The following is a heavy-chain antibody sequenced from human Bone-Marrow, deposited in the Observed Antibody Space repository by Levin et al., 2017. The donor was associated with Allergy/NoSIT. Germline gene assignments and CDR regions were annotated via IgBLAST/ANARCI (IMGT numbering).Heavy chain of an antibody. J-gene: IGHJ3*02. Sequence: GESLKISCAASGFNFHTFSMHWVRQAPNKGLEWLAVISYDGSNEFYADSVKGRLSISRDNSKATVSLQMSSLRPEDTAVYYCARRDFWSESYPFEATDDAFDTWGQGTVVVVSS. CDR3: ARRDFWSESYPFEATDDAFDT. D-gene: IGHD3-3*01. V-gene: IGHV3-30-3*01. CDR1: GFNFHTFS. CDR2: ISYDGSNE.